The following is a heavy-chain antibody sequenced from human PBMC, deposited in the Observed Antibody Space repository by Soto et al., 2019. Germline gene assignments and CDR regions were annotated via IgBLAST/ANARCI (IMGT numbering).Heavy chain of an antibody. Sequence: KPSETLSLNCTVSVGSVSSGSYYWSWILQPPGKRLEWIGYIYYSGNANYNPSLKSRVTISVDTSKNQFSLKLSSVTAADTAVYFCARGSGYCSAGTCYAFDYWGQGTLVTVSS. CDR3: ARGSGYCSAGTCYAFDY. CDR1: VGSVSSGSYY. V-gene: IGHV4-61*01. D-gene: IGHD2-15*01. CDR2: IYYSGNA. J-gene: IGHJ4*02.